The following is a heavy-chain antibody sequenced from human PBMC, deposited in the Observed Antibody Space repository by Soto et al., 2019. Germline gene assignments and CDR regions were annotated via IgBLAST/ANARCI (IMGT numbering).Heavy chain of an antibody. CDR1: GDSISSVDYF. V-gene: IGHV4-30-4*01. J-gene: IGHJ5*01. CDR2: IYKSATT. CDR3: ARGRYCLTGRCFPNWFDS. D-gene: IGHD2-15*01. Sequence: PSETRSRTWSVSGDSISSVDYFWAWIRQPPGQALEYIGYIYKSATTYYNPSFESRVAISLDTSKSQFSLNVTSVTAADTAVYFCARGRYCLTGRCFPNWFDSWGQGTLVTVSS.